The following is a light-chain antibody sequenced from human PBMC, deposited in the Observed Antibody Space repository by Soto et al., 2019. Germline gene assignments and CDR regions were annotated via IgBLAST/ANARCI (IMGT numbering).Light chain of an antibody. V-gene: IGLV1-40*01. CDR1: SSSIGAGYD. CDR2: GNS. J-gene: IGLJ3*02. CDR3: QSYDNSLSGWV. Sequence: QLVLTQPPSVSGAPGQRVTISCTGSSSSIGAGYDVHWYQQLPGTAPKLLIYGNSNRPSGVPDRFSGSKSGTSASLAITGLQAEDEADYYCQSYDNSLSGWVFGGGTKLTVL.